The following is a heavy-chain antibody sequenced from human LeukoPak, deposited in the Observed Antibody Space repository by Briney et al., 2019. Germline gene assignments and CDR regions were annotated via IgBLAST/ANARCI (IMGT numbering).Heavy chain of an antibody. CDR1: GFTFTDYF. V-gene: IGHV1-2*04. CDR2: INPHSGGT. D-gene: IGHD4-17*01. J-gene: IGHJ5*02. CDR3: ARSMTTVNSAPNFDP. Sequence: GASVKVSCKASGFTFTDYFMHWVRQAPGQGLEWMGWINPHSGGTNHAQKFQGWVTMTRDTSISTAYMELSRLRSDDTAVYYCARSMTTVNSAPNFDPWGQGTLVTVSS.